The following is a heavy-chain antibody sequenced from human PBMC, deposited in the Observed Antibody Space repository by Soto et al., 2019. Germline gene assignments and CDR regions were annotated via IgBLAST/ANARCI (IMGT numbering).Heavy chain of an antibody. Sequence: ASVKVSCKASGYTFTSYGISWVRQAPGQGLEWMGWISAYNGNTNYAQKLQGRVTMTTDTSTSTAYMELRSLRSDDTAVYYCARAGDILTGYYSFDYWGQGTLVTVSS. V-gene: IGHV1-18*01. D-gene: IGHD3-9*01. CDR2: ISAYNGNT. CDR1: GYTFTSYG. CDR3: ARAGDILTGYYSFDY. J-gene: IGHJ4*02.